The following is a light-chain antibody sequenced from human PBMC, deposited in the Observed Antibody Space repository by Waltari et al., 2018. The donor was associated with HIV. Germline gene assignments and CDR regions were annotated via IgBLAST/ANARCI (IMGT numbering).Light chain of an antibody. J-gene: IGLJ3*02. CDR1: SGQRSYS. CDR3: QSWDNGVRV. CDR2: LNSDGSH. Sequence: QLALTQSPSASASLGASVRLTCTLSSGQRSYSIAWHHQQPEKGPRSLMRLNSDGSHTRGDGIPDRFSGSASGAERYLTISSLQSEDEADYYCQSWDNGVRVFGGGTKLTVL. V-gene: IGLV4-69*01.